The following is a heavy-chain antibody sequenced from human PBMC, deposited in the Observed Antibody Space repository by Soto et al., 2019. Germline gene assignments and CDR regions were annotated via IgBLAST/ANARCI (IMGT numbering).Heavy chain of an antibody. CDR3: ARGLSTGSPYSGGWYYFDS. D-gene: IGHD3-10*01. V-gene: IGHV4-34*01. Sequence: QVQIHQWGAGVLKPSETLSLTCAVSGGSFSGYIWTWIRQTPGKGLQWIGQINHSGSAVYNPSLKTRVTISITSNNQFSLEMSSVTAADTAVYYCARGLSTGSPYSGGWYYFDSWGQGATVTVS. CDR1: GGSFSGYI. CDR2: INHSGSA. J-gene: IGHJ4*02.